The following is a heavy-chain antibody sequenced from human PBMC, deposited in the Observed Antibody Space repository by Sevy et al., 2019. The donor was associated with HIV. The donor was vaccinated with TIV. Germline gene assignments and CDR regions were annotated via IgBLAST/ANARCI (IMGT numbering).Heavy chain of an antibody. CDR2: ISGSGENT. CDR3: ARDGRGISAFDI. CDR1: EFTFSSHA. V-gene: IGHV3-23*01. Sequence: GGSLRLSCTASEFTFSSHAVAWVRQAPGKALEWVSAISGSGENTHYADSVKGRFTISRDNFKNTLYLQMNSLRAEDTALYYCARDGRGISAFDIWGQGTMVTVSS. J-gene: IGHJ3*02. D-gene: IGHD3-3*02.